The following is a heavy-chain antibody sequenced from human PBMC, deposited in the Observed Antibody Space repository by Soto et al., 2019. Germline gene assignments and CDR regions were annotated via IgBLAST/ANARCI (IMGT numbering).Heavy chain of an antibody. V-gene: IGHV3-23*01. Sequence: PXGSLRLSSVASGVTFTTNAMYWVRQAPGKGLEWVSFISGDDGSGNYADSVKGRFTISRDNSKNTLYLQMNRLRAEDTAIYYCVKEASGWKSRGSFDFWGRGTMVTVSS. J-gene: IGHJ3*01. CDR2: ISGDDGSG. CDR1: GVTFTTNA. D-gene: IGHD6-19*01. CDR3: VKEASGWKSRGSFDF.